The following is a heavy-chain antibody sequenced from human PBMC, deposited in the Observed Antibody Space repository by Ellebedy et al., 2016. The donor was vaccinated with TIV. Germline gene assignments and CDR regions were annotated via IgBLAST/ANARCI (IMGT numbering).Heavy chain of an antibody. CDR1: GFTFMSYG. CDR2: ISFDGKKQ. V-gene: IGHV3-30*02. J-gene: IGHJ4*02. Sequence: GGSLRLSCVASGFTFMSYGMHWVRQAPGKGLEWVALISFDGKKQYYGDPVKGRFTITRDNPRNTVYLQMNNLRVEDTAVYYCAKDPGGGGYSFDYLDYWGQGTPVTVSS. D-gene: IGHD5-18*01. CDR3: AKDPGGGGYSFDYLDY.